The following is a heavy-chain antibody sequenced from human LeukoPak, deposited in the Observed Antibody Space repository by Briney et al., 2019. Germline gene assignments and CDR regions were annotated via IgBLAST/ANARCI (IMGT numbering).Heavy chain of an antibody. CDR3: ARMVSDYYYMDV. Sequence: ASVNVSCKASGGTFSSYAISWVRQAPGQGLEWMGWISAYNGNTNYAQKLQGRVTMTTDTSTSTAYMELRSLRSDDTAVYYCARMVSDYYYMDVWGKGTTVTISS. D-gene: IGHD2-8*01. CDR2: ISAYNGNT. V-gene: IGHV1-18*01. J-gene: IGHJ6*03. CDR1: GGTFSSYA.